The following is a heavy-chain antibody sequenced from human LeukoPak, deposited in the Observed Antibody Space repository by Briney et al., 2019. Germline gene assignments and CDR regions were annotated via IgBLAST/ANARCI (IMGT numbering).Heavy chain of an antibody. CDR1: GFTFNEFW. CDR2: IHKDGLHT. CDR3: ARESEAAGTYYLDH. Sequence: GGSLRLSCAASGFTFNEFWMHWVRQVPGKGLMWVARIHKDGLHTWYADSMKGRFTISRDNAENTVYLQLNSLRVEDTAVYYCARESEAAGTYYLDHWGQGNLVTVS. D-gene: IGHD6-25*01. J-gene: IGHJ4*02. V-gene: IGHV3-74*01.